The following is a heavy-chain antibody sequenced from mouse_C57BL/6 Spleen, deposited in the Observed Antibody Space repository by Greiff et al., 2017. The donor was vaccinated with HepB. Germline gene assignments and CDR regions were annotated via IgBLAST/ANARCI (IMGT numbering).Heavy chain of an antibody. D-gene: IGHD1-1*01. Sequence: DVKLQESGPELVKPGASVKMSCKASGYTFTDYNMHWVKQSHGKSLEWIGYINPNNGGTSYNQKFKGKATLTVNKSSSTAYMELRSLTSEDSAVYYCARDYYGSSYAYWGQGTLVTVSA. CDR2: INPNNGGT. J-gene: IGHJ3*01. V-gene: IGHV1-22*01. CDR3: ARDYYGSSYAY. CDR1: GYTFTDYN.